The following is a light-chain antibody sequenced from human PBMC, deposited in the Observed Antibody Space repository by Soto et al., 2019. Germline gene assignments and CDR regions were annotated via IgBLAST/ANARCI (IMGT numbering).Light chain of an antibody. CDR3: QQYHTYWWT. V-gene: IGKV1-5*03. CDR1: QSISSW. J-gene: IGKJ1*01. Sequence: DIQMTQSPSTLSASVGDRVTITFRASQSISSWLAWYQQKPGKAPKLLIYKASSLESGVPSRFSGSGSGTEFTLTINSLQPDDSATYYCQQYHTYWWTFGQGTKVDIK. CDR2: KAS.